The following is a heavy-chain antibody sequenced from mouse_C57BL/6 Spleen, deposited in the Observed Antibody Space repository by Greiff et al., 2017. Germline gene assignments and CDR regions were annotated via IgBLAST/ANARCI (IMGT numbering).Heavy chain of an antibody. Sequence: QVQLKQPGAELVKPGASVKLSCKASGYTFTSYWMHWVKQRPGQGLEWIGMIHPNSGSTNYNEKFKSKATLTVDKSSSTAYMQLSSLTSEDSAVYYCARLIITTVVARAMDYWGQGTSVTVSS. CDR1: GYTFTSYW. V-gene: IGHV1-64*01. CDR2: IHPNSGST. J-gene: IGHJ4*01. CDR3: ARLIITTVVARAMDY. D-gene: IGHD1-1*01.